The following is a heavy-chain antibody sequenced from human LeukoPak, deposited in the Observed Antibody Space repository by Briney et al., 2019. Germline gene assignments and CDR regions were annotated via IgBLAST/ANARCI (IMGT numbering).Heavy chain of an antibody. J-gene: IGHJ6*02. Sequence: GGSLRLSCVASGFTVSGFYMGWVRQAPGKGLEWVSVIYSDGTTYYADSVQGRFTISRDNSKNTLYLQMNSLRAEDTAIYYCARDLRHSTHDYYYGMDVWGQGTTVIVSS. CDR2: IYSDGTT. CDR1: GFTVSGFY. CDR3: ARDLRHSTHDYYYGMDV. V-gene: IGHV3-53*01. D-gene: IGHD2-15*01.